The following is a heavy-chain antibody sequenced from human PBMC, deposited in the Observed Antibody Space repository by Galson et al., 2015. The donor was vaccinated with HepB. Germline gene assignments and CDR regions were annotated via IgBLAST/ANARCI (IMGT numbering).Heavy chain of an antibody. J-gene: IGHJ4*02. CDR1: GGSVSSGTYY. Sequence: ETLSLTCSVSGGSVSSGTYYWSWVRQPAGKGLEWIGRIYSRGSTNYSNYNPSLKSRVTLSVDTSKNQFSLKLSSVTAADTAVYYCAGDPSKGYFDYWGQGTLVTVSS. CDR2: IYSRGSTNYS. CDR3: AGDPSKGYFDY. V-gene: IGHV4-61*10.